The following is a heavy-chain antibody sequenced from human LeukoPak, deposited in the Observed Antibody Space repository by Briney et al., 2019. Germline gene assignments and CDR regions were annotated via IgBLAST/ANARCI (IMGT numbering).Heavy chain of an antibody. J-gene: IGHJ1*01. D-gene: IGHD6-13*01. CDR1: GGSISSYY. V-gene: IGHV4-4*07. CDR3: ASVPYSSSWEYFQH. Sequence: SETLSLTCTVSGGSISSYYWSWIRQPAGKGLEWIGRIYTSGSTNYNPSLKSRVTMSVDTSKNQFSLKLSSVTAADTAVYYCASVPYSSSWEYFQHWGQGTLVTVSS. CDR2: IYTSGST.